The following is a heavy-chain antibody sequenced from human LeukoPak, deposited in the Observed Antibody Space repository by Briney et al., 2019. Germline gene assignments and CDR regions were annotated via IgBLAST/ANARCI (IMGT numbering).Heavy chain of an antibody. CDR3: ARDGLYCTNGVCSSDI. V-gene: IGHV1-46*01. CDR2: INPSSGGT. CDR1: GYTFTRHY. J-gene: IGHJ3*02. D-gene: IGHD2-8*01. Sequence: ASVKVSCKASGYTFTRHYMNWVRQASGQGLEWMGKINPSSGGTGYAQKFQGRVTMTRDTSTSTVYMELTSLRSEDTAVYYCARDGLYCTNGVCSSDIWGQGTLVTVSS.